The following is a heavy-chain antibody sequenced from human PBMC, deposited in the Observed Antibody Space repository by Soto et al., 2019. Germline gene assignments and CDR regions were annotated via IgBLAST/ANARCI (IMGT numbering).Heavy chain of an antibody. CDR2: ISYDGSNK. Sequence: GGSLRLSCAASGFTFSSYAMHWVRQAPGKGLEWVAVISYDGSNKYYADSVKGRFTISRDNSKNTLYLQMNSLRAEDTAVYYCALEGSIAAAGTDYYGMDVWGQGTTVTVSS. CDR3: ALEGSIAAAGTDYYGMDV. D-gene: IGHD6-13*01. J-gene: IGHJ6*02. CDR1: GFTFSSYA. V-gene: IGHV3-30-3*01.